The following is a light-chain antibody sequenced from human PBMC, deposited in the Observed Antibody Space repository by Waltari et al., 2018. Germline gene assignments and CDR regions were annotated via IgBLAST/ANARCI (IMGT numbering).Light chain of an antibody. Sequence: DIQMTQSPSTLSASVGDRVTIICRASQRLSSYLAWYQQKPGKAPKLLIYKTSSLETGVPSSFSGTGSGTEFTLTSSSLQPDDIATYYCQQYNSYPFTFCPGTKVDIK. CDR1: QRLSSY. CDR2: KTS. CDR3: QQYNSYPFT. V-gene: IGKV1-5*03. J-gene: IGKJ3*01.